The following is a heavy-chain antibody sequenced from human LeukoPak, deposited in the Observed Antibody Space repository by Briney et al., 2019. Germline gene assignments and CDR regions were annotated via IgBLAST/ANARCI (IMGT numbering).Heavy chain of an antibody. Sequence: GGSLRLSCAASGFTFSSYSMNWVRQAPGKGLEWASSISSSSSYIYYADSVKGRFTISRDNAKNSLYLQMNSLRAEDAAVYYCARVGIAAAGDAYYGMDVWGQGTTVTVSS. CDR1: GFTFSSYS. D-gene: IGHD6-13*01. CDR3: ARVGIAAAGDAYYGMDV. CDR2: ISSSSSYI. J-gene: IGHJ6*02. V-gene: IGHV3-21*01.